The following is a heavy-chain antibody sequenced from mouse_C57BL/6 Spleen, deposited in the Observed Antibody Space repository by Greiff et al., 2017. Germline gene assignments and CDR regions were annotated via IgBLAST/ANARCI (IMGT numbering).Heavy chain of an antibody. CDR2: IDPSDSYT. V-gene: IGHV1-50*01. CDR3: ARERYFDV. J-gene: IGHJ1*03. CDR1: GYTFTSYW. Sequence: QVQLQQSGAELVKPGASVKLSCKASGYTFTSYWMQWVKQRPGQGLEWIGEIDPSDSYTNYNQKFQGKATLTVDTSSSTAYMQLSSLTSEDSAVYYCARERYFDVWGTGTTVTVSS.